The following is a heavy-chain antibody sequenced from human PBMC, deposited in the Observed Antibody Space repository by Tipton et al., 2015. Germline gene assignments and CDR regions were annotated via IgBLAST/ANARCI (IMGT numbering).Heavy chain of an antibody. CDR3: AGRITMVRGVLIRPTQGWFDP. CDR1: GDSIMSYY. D-gene: IGHD3-10*01. J-gene: IGHJ5*02. Sequence: LSLTCNVSGDSIMSYYWSWIRQAPGKGLEWVSTFSGTSDYTYYADSVKGRFTISRDNSKNTLYLHMNSLRAEDTAIYYCAGRITMVRGVLIRPTQGWFDPWGQGTLVTVSS. CDR2: FSGTSDYT. V-gene: IGHV3-23*01.